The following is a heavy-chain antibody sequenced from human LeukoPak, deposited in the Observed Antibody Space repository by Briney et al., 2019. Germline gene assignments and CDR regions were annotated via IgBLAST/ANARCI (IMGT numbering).Heavy chain of an antibody. D-gene: IGHD5-24*01. CDR3: TRVGYIDEGIDY. CDR2: IKQDGSKK. CDR1: GFPFSSYW. J-gene: IGHJ4*02. Sequence: GGSLRPSCVASGFPFSSYWMTWVRQAPGKGLEWVANIKQDGSKKSYVDSVKGRFTISRDNAKNSLYLQMNSLRAEDTAIYYCTRVGYIDEGIDYWGQGTLDTVSS. V-gene: IGHV3-7*04.